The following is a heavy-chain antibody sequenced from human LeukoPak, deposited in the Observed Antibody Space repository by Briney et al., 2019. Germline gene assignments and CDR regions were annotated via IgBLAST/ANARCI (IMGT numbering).Heavy chain of an antibody. CDR1: GGSVSSGSYY. J-gene: IGHJ4*02. Sequence: SETLSLTCTVSGGSVSSGSYYWSWIRQPPGKGLEWIGYIYYSGTTNYNPSLKSRVTISVDTSKNQFSLKPSSVTAADTAVYYCARGGYCSTTSCSVDYWGQGTLVTVSA. V-gene: IGHV4-61*01. D-gene: IGHD2-2*01. CDR3: ARGGYCSTTSCSVDY. CDR2: IYYSGTT.